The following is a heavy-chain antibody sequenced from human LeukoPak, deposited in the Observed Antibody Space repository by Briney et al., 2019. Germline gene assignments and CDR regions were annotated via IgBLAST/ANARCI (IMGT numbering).Heavy chain of an antibody. Sequence: GGSLRLSCAASGFTFSSYAMSWVRQAPGKGLEWVSAISGSGGSTYYADSVKGRFTISRDNAKNSLDLQMNSLRAEDTAVYYCAAYRRAHHKTFDYWGQGTLVTVSS. J-gene: IGHJ4*02. D-gene: IGHD3-16*02. CDR2: ISGSGGST. V-gene: IGHV3-23*01. CDR3: AAYRRAHHKTFDY. CDR1: GFTFSSYA.